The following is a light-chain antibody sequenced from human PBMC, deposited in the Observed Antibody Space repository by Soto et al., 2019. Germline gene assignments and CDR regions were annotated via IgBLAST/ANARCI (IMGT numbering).Light chain of an antibody. V-gene: IGKV1D-12*01. CDR1: QGISSW. Sequence: DIKMTQSPSSVSAAVGDRVTITCRASQGISSWLAWYQQKPGKAPKILIYAASSLQSVVPSRFSGSGYGTEFSLTLSSLNTEDFATYYFQHTTSFALTFPFGHGTKVDIK. CDR3: QHTTSFALTFP. CDR2: AAS. J-gene: IGKJ3*01.